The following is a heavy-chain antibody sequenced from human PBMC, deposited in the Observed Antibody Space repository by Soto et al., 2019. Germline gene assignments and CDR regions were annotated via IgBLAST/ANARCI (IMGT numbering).Heavy chain of an antibody. CDR2: ISAGGNLI. J-gene: IGHJ4*02. Sequence: GGSLRLSCAASGFIFSNHAMSWVRQGPGKGLEWVSGISAGGNLIYYADPVRGRFTMSRDNSKNMLYLQMNSLRAEDTAVYFCAKRQGIGAAAKNFDFWGQGARVTVSS. D-gene: IGHD6-13*01. CDR1: GFIFSNHA. V-gene: IGHV3-23*01. CDR3: AKRQGIGAAAKNFDF.